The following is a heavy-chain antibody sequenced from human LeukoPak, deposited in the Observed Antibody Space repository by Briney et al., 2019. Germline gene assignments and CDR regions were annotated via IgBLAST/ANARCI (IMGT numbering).Heavy chain of an antibody. CDR3: ARLPLRYFDWLLSRGPYYYYGMDV. CDR1: VYTFTSYD. D-gene: IGHD3-9*01. Sequence: ASVKVSSKASVYTFTSYDINWVRQATGQGLEWMGWMNPNSGNTGYAQKFQGRVTMTRNTSISTAYTELSSLRSEDTAVYYCARLPLRYFDWLLSRGPYYYYGMDVWGQGTPVTVSS. V-gene: IGHV1-8*01. CDR2: MNPNSGNT. J-gene: IGHJ6*02.